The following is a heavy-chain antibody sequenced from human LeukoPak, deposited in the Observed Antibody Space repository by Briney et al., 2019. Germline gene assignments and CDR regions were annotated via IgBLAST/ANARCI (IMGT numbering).Heavy chain of an antibody. CDR1: GFIFSSDD. CDR2: IQSNGRNK. V-gene: IGHV3-33*05. CDR3: ARESEGGTGTSCPDY. D-gene: IGHD2-2*01. J-gene: IGHJ4*02. Sequence: GGSLRLSCAASGFIFSSDDMHWVRQAPGKGLEWVAGIQSNGRNKYYVDSVKGRFAISRDNSKSTLYLQVNSLRVEDTALYYCARESEGGTGTSCPDYWGQGTLVTVSS.